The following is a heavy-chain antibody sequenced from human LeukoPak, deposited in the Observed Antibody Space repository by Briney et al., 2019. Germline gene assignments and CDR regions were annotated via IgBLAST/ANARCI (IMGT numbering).Heavy chain of an antibody. J-gene: IGHJ4*02. Sequence: SKTLSLTCTVSGGSISSSSYYWGWIRQPPGKGLEWIGSIYYSGSTYYNPSLKSRVTISVDTSKNQFSLKLSSVTAADTAVYYCASYSSSWYYYFDYWGQGTLVTVSS. D-gene: IGHD6-13*01. CDR2: IYYSGST. CDR3: ASYSSSWYYYFDY. V-gene: IGHV4-39*07. CDR1: GGSISSSSYY.